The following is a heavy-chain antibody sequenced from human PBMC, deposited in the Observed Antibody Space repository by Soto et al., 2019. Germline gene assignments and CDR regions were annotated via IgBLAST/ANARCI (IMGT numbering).Heavy chain of an antibody. V-gene: IGHV3-7*03. CDR1: GFTFSNYW. CDR3: ARDWGGLGY. D-gene: IGHD3-10*01. Sequence: GSLLLSCSASGFTFSNYWMTWVRQAPGKGLEWVANIIKDGSEKSYVDSVKGRFTISRDNDKNSLYLEMNSLRVEDKAVYYCARDWGGLGYWGQGTPVTVYS. J-gene: IGHJ4*02. CDR2: IIKDGSEK.